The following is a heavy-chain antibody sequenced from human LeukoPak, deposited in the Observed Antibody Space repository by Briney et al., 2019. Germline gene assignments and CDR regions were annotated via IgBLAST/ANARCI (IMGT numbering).Heavy chain of an antibody. CDR3: ARSQLLEFDY. D-gene: IGHD2-2*01. J-gene: IGHJ4*02. CDR1: GYTFTSYA. Sequence: ASVKVSCKASGYTFTSYAMHWVRQAPGQRLEWMGWINAGNGNTEYSQKFQGRVTITRDTSASTAYMELSSLRSEDTAVYYCARSQLLEFDYWGQGTLVTVSS. CDR2: INAGNGNT. V-gene: IGHV1-3*01.